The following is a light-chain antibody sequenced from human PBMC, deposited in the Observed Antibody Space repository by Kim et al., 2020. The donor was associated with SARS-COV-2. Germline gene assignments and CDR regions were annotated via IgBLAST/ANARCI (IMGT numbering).Light chain of an antibody. CDR1: SSDVGNYNL. CDR2: EVN. Sequence: QSALTQPASVSGSPGQSITISCTGSSSDVGNYNLVSWYQQHPGKAPKVMIYEVNKRPSGVSNRFSGSKSGNTASLTISGLQAEDEADYYCCSYEGSSTFHWVFGGGTQWTVL. V-gene: IGLV2-23*02. CDR3: CSYEGSSTFHWV. J-gene: IGLJ3*02.